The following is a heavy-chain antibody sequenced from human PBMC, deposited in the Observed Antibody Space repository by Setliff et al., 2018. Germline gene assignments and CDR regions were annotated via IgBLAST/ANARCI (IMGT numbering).Heavy chain of an antibody. D-gene: IGHD3-10*01. CDR2: INWNGSSA. Sequence: PEGSLRLSCEASGFTFDDYGMSWVCQVPGKGPEWGCGINWNGSSAGYVDSVRGRIAISRDNAKNSLYLQMNSLRAEDTALFFYASSSGWIPWIQHWGPGTLVTVSS. J-gene: IGHJ1*01. CDR1: GFTFDDYG. V-gene: IGHV3-20*04. CDR3: ASSSGWIPWIQH.